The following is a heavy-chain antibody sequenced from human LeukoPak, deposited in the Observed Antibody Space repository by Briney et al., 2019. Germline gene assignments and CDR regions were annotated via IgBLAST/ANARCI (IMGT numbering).Heavy chain of an antibody. J-gene: IGHJ4*02. Sequence: SETLSLTCAVSGYSISSGYYWGWIRQPPGKGLEWIGSIYHSGSTYYNPSLKSRVTISVDTSKNQFSLKLSSVTAADTAVYYCARDRRYDSSSYPGEDFDYWGQGTLVTVSS. D-gene: IGHD3-22*01. CDR3: ARDRRYDSSSYPGEDFDY. CDR1: GYSISSGYY. CDR2: IYHSGST. V-gene: IGHV4-38-2*02.